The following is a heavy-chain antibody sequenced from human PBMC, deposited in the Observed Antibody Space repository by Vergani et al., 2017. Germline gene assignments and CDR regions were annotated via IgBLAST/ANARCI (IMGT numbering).Heavy chain of an antibody. V-gene: IGHV3-23*04. D-gene: IGHD4-17*01. J-gene: IGHJ4*02. Sequence: EVQLVESGGGLVKRGGSLRLSCAASGFTFSSYSMNWVRQAPGKGLEWVSAISGSGGSTYYADSVKGRFTISRDNSKNTLYLQMNSLRAEDTAVYYCAKSPATYYGDYAEYWGQGTLVTVSS. CDR2: ISGSGGST. CDR3: AKSPATYYGDYAEY. CDR1: GFTFSSYS.